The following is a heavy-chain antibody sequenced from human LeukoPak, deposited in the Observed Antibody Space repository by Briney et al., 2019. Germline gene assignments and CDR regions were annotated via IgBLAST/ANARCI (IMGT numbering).Heavy chain of an antibody. Sequence: SETLSLTCTVSGGSISSYYWSWIRQPPGKGLEWIGYIYYSGSTNYNPSLKSRVTISVDTSKSQFSLKLSSVTAADTAVYYCARWMVRAKTFDYWGQGTLVTVSS. CDR1: GGSISSYY. V-gene: IGHV4-59*01. CDR3: ARWMVRAKTFDY. J-gene: IGHJ4*02. CDR2: IYYSGST. D-gene: IGHD3-10*01.